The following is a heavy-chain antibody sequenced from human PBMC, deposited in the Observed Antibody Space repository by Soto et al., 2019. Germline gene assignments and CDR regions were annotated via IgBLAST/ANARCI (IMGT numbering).Heavy chain of an antibody. CDR3: ALVGARGSYYYYYGMDV. CDR1: GYTFPSYG. V-gene: IGHV1-18*01. D-gene: IGHD1-26*01. J-gene: IGHJ6*02. CDR2: ISAYNGNT. Sequence: EASVKVSCKASGYTFPSYGISWVRQAHGQGLEWMGWISAYNGNTNYAQKLQGRVTMTTDTSTSTAYMELRSLRSDDTAVYYCALVGARGSYYYYYGMDVWGQGTTVTVSS.